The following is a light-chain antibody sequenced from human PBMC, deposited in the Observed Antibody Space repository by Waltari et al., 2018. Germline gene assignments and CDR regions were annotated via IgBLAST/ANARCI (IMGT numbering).Light chain of an antibody. J-gene: IGKJ1*01. CDR2: GAS. CDR3: QQYNNWPSTWT. Sequence: EVVMPQSPATLSVSPGDRATLSCRASQSVNSNLAWYQQKPGQAPRLLIHGASIRATDIPTRFSGSGSGTEFTLTISILQSEDFAVYYCQQYNNWPSTWTFGQGTKVEIK. CDR1: QSVNSN. V-gene: IGKV3D-15*03.